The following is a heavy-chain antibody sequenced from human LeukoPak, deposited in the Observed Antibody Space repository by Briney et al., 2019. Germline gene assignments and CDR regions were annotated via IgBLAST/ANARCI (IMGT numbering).Heavy chain of an antibody. J-gene: IGHJ3*02. CDR1: GYTFTSYD. V-gene: IGHV1-8*03. D-gene: IGHD4-17*01. Sequence: ASVKVSCKASGYTFTSYDIDWVRQATGQGLEWMGWMNPNSGNTGYAQKFQGRVTITRNTSISTAYMELSSLRSEDTAVYYCAKDRLSDYGAPTDAFDIWGQGTMVTVSS. CDR3: AKDRLSDYGAPTDAFDI. CDR2: MNPNSGNT.